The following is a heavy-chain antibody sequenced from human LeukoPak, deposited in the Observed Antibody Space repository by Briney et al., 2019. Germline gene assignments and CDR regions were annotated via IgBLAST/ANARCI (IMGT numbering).Heavy chain of an antibody. Sequence: PGGSLRLSCAASGFTLSSYWMSWVRQAPGKGLEWVANIKQDGSEKYYVDSEKGRFTISRDNAKESLYLQMNSMRAEDRGVDYCASHNYGSGSYYDPCGDYWGQGNLVTVSS. CDR3: ASHNYGSGSYYDPCGDY. CDR1: GFTLSSYW. V-gene: IGHV3-7*01. CDR2: IKQDGSEK. J-gene: IGHJ4*02. D-gene: IGHD3-10*01.